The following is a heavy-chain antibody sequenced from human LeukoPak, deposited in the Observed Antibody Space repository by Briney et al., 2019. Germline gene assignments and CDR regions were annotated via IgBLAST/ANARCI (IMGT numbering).Heavy chain of an antibody. CDR2: ISYDGSNK. J-gene: IGHJ4*02. Sequence: GGSLRLSCAASGFAFSDYSMTWVRQAPGGGLEWVAVISYDGSNKYYADSVKGRFTISRDNSKNTLYLQMNSLRAEDTAVYYCARDFVGITGTTPYYWGQGTLVTVSS. V-gene: IGHV3-30*04. CDR3: ARDFVGITGTTPYY. CDR1: GFAFSDYS. D-gene: IGHD1-7*01.